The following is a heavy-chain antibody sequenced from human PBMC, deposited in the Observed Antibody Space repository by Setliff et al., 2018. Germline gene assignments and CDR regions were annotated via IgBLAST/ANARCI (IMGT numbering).Heavy chain of an antibody. CDR2: IWDDGGNK. CDR1: GFTFSSYA. D-gene: IGHD2-15*01. J-gene: IGHJ4*02. CDR3: ARTCSGSGCYAGLES. Sequence: PGGSLRLSCAASGFTFSSYAMHWVRQAPGKGLEWVAVIWDDGGNKYHADSVKGRFTISRDNSKNTLYLQMNSLRPDDTAVYYCARTCSGSGCYAGLESWGQGTPVTVSS. V-gene: IGHV3-30-3*01.